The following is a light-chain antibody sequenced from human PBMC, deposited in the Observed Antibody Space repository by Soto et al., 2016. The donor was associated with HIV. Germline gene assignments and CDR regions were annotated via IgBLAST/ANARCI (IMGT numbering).Light chain of an antibody. J-gene: IGLJ3*02. Sequence: QSALTQPRSVSGSPGQSVTISCTGTSSDPGGYNFVSWYQHHPDRAPRLILYDVNQRPSGVPNRFSGSKSANTASLTISGLQSEDEADYYCYSYSGSYTWMFGGGTKLTVL. CDR3: YSYSGSYTWM. CDR1: SSDPGGYNF. V-gene: IGLV2-11*01. CDR2: DVN.